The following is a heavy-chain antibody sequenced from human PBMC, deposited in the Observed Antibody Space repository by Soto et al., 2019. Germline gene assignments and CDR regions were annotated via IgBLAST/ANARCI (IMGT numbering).Heavy chain of an antibody. D-gene: IGHD3-3*01. V-gene: IGHV1-24*01. CDR3: ATVSYDFWSGYYPRGAFDI. CDR2: FDPEDGET. CDR1: GYTLTELS. J-gene: IGHJ3*02. Sequence: ASVKVSCKVSGYTLTELSMHWVRQAPGKGLERMGGFDPEDGETIYAQKFQGRVTMTEDTSTDTAYMELSSLRSEDTAVYYCATVSYDFWSGYYPRGAFDIWGQGTMVTVSS.